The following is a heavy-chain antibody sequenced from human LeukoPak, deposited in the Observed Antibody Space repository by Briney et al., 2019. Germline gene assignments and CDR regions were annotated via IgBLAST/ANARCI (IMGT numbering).Heavy chain of an antibody. J-gene: IGHJ5*02. CDR2: IYYSGST. CDR3: ARGGFGELFTNWFDP. Sequence: SETLSLTCTVSGGSISSYCWSWIRQPPGKGLEWIGYIYYSGSTNYNPSLKSRVTISVDTSKNQFSLKLSSVTAADTAVYYCARGGFGELFTNWFDPWGQGTLVTVSS. CDR1: GGSISSYC. D-gene: IGHD3-10*01. V-gene: IGHV4-59*01.